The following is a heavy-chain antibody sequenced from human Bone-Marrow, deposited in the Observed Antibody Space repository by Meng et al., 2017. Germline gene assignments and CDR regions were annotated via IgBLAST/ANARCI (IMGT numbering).Heavy chain of an antibody. J-gene: IGHJ3*02. CDR2: INWNGGST. CDR1: GFTFDDYG. Sequence: LTGAASGFTFDDYGMSWVRQAPGKGLEWVSGINWNGGSTGYADSVKGRFTISRDNAKNSLYLQMNSLRAEDTALYYCARGTYYYDSSGYYIGDAFDIWGQGTMVTVSS. D-gene: IGHD3-22*01. V-gene: IGHV3-20*04. CDR3: ARGTYYYDSSGYYIGDAFDI.